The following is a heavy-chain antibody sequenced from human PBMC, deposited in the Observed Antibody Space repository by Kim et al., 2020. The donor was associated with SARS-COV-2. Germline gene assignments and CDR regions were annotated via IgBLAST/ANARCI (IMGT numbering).Heavy chain of an antibody. CDR3: ARGNYHGMDV. CDR2: T. Sequence: TACADSVKGRFTISRDNAKNTLYLQMNSLRAEDTAVYYCARGNYHGMDVWGQGTTVTVSS. J-gene: IGHJ6*02. V-gene: IGHV3-74*01.